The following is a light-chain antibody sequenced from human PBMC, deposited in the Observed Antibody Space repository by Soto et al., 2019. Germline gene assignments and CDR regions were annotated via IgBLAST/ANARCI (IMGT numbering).Light chain of an antibody. CDR2: AVS. J-gene: IGLJ1*01. CDR1: SSDVGLYDY. Sequence: LTQPASVSGSPGQSITISCTGTSSDVGLYDYVSWYQQHPGKAPQLMIYAVSNRPSGVPNRFSASKSGNTASLFISGLQAEDEADYYCSSYTSDSSYVFGSGTKVTVL. V-gene: IGLV2-14*01. CDR3: SSYTSDSSYV.